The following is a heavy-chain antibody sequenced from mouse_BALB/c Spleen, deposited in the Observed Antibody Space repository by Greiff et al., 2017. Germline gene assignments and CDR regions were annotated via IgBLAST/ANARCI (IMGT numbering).Heavy chain of an antibody. J-gene: IGHJ1*01. Sequence: EVQRVESGGGLVKPGGSLKLSCAASGFTFSSSAMSWVRQSPEQRLEWVAEISSGGSYTYYPDTVTGRFTISRDNAKNTLYLEMSSLRSEDTAMYYCARASTMITFDVWGAGTTVTVSS. CDR2: ISSGGSYT. CDR1: GFTFSSSA. D-gene: IGHD2-4*01. CDR3: ARASTMITFDV. V-gene: IGHV5-9-4*01.